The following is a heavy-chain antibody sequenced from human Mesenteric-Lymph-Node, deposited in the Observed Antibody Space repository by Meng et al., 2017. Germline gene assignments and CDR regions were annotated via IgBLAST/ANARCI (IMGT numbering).Heavy chain of an antibody. D-gene: IGHD6-13*01. Sequence: VQLVESGGGVVRPGRSLRLSCAASGFTFSSYGMHWVRQAPGKGLEWVAVIWYDGSNKYYADSVKGRFTISRDNSKNTLYLQMNSLRAEDTAVYYCARDSSIAAAGYYFDYWGQGTLVTVSS. CDR3: ARDSSIAAAGYYFDY. CDR1: GFTFSSYG. J-gene: IGHJ4*02. V-gene: IGHV3-33*01. CDR2: IWYDGSNK.